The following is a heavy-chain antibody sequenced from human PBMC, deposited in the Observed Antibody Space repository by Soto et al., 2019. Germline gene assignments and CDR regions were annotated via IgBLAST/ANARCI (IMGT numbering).Heavy chain of an antibody. V-gene: IGHV1-2*02. D-gene: IGHD3-3*01. CDR3: ARAPHFWSGYSGEYGMDV. CDR1: GYTFTGYY. J-gene: IGHJ6*02. Sequence: QVQLVQSGAEVKKPGASVKVSCKASGYTFTGYYMHWVRQAPGQGLEWMGWINTNSGGTNYEQKFQGGVTMTRDTTSSTAYMELSRLRSDDTAVYYCARAPHFWSGYSGEYGMDVWGQGTTVTVSS. CDR2: INTNSGGT.